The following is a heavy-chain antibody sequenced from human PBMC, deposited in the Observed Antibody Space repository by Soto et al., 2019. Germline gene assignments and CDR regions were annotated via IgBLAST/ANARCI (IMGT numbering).Heavy chain of an antibody. CDR2: ISAYNGNT. Sequence: QVQLVQSGAEVKKPGASVKVSCKASGYTFTNYGISWVRQAPGQGLEWMGWISAYNGNTKYAQKLQGRGTMTTDTSTSTDYMERRSLRSDDTAVYFCARDHSFGGPFDPWGQGTLVTVSS. D-gene: IGHD3-10*01. CDR3: ARDHSFGGPFDP. CDR1: GYTFTNYG. V-gene: IGHV1-18*01. J-gene: IGHJ5*02.